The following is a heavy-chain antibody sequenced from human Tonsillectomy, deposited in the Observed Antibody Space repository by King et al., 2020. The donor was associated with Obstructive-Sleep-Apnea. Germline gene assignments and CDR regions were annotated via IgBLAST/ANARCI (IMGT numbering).Heavy chain of an antibody. Sequence: LQLQESGPGLVKPSETLSLTCSVSGGSISSSSYYWAWIRQPPGKGLEWIGNIYYSGSIYYSPSLKSRLTISVDTSKNQFSLNLRSMTAADTAVYYCARIVVPGYFDYWGQGTLVTVSS. CDR2: IYYSGSI. V-gene: IGHV4-39*07. J-gene: IGHJ4*02. D-gene: IGHD3-22*01. CDR3: ARIVVPGYFDY. CDR1: GGSISSSSYY.